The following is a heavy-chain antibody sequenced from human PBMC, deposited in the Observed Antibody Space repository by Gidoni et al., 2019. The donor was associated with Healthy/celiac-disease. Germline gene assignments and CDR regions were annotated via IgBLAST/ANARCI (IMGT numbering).Heavy chain of an antibody. CDR1: GFTFSSYA. Sequence: EVQLLESVGGLVQPGGSLRLSCAASGFTFSSYAMRWVRQAPGKGLGWVSAISGSGGSTYYADSVKGRFTISRDNSKNTLYLQMNSLRAEDTAVYYCAKAAPIVVVPAAIGHYYYGMDVWGQGTTVTVSS. J-gene: IGHJ6*02. V-gene: IGHV3-23*01. CDR2: ISGSGGST. CDR3: AKAAPIVVVPAAIGHYYYGMDV. D-gene: IGHD2-2*01.